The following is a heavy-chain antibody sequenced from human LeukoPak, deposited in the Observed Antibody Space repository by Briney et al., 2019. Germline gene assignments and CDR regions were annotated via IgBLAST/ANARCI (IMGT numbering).Heavy chain of an antibody. J-gene: IGHJ4*02. D-gene: IGHD6-19*01. CDR1: GGSISSSSYY. Sequence: PSETLSLTCTASGGSISSSSYYWGWIRQPPGKGLEWIGSIYYSGSTYYNPSLKSRVTISVDTSKNQFSLKLSSVTAADTAVYYCARTLQREWLLPGHDYWGQGTLVTVSS. CDR3: ARTLQREWLLPGHDY. V-gene: IGHV4-39*07. CDR2: IYYSGST.